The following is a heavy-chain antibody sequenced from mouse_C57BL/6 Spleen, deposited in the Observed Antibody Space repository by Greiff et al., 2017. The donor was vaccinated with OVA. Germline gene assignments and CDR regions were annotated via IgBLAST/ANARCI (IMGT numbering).Heavy chain of an antibody. CDR1: GFTFTDYY. D-gene: IGHD1-1*01. V-gene: IGHV7-3*01. Sequence: EVMLVESGGGLVQPGGSLSLSCAASGFTFTDYYMSWVRQPPGKALEWLGFIRNKANGYTTEYSASVKGRFTISRDNSQSILYLQMNALRAEDSATYYGARYIEGYYYGSSQYWYFDVWGTGTTVTVSS. J-gene: IGHJ1*03. CDR2: IRNKANGYTT. CDR3: ARYIEGYYYGSSQYWYFDV.